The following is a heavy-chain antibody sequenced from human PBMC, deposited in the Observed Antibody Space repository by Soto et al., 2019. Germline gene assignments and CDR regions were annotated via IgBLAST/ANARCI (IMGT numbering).Heavy chain of an antibody. V-gene: IGHV3-23*01. D-gene: IGHD1-26*01. CDR2: VSGGGGSA. CDR1: GFTFSSYA. CDR3: ARNPSGTIPAKRPFDY. J-gene: IGHJ4*02. Sequence: QPGGSLRLSCAASGFTFSSYAMNWLRQAPGKGLERVSGVSGGGGSAYYADAVKGRFTISRDNSKNTLYLQMNSLRAEDTAVYYCARNPSGTIPAKRPFDYRGQGTLITVAS.